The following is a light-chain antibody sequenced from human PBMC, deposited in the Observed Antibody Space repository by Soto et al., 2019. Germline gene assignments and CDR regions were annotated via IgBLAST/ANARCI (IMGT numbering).Light chain of an antibody. V-gene: IGLV2-14*03. J-gene: IGLJ1*01. CDR3: SLYSSNGSLL. CDR2: DVN. Sequence: SALTQPASVSGSLGQSITISCTGTRSVIGSRNSVSWYQHHPGKAPKLMIYDVNIRPSGVSHRFSGSKSGNAASLTISGLQAGDETDYFCSLYSSNGSLLFGPGTKVTVL. CDR1: RSVIGSRNS.